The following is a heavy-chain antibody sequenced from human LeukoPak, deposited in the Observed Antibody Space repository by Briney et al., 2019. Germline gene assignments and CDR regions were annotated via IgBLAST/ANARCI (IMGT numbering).Heavy chain of an antibody. Sequence: PGGSLRLSCAASGFTFSSYSTNWVRQAPGKGLEWVSSISSSSSYIYYADSVKGRFTISRDNAKNSLYLQMNSLRAEDTAVYYCWCGSCSFDHYWGQGTLVTVSS. CDR3: WCGSCSFDHY. CDR1: GFTFSSYS. V-gene: IGHV3-21*01. J-gene: IGHJ4*02. CDR2: ISSSSSYI. D-gene: IGHD2-15*01.